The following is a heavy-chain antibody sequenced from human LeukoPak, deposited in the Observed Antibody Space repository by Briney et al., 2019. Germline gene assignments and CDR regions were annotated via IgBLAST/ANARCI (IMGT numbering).Heavy chain of an antibody. V-gene: IGHV4-59*02. CDR2: VDYNGSS. D-gene: IGHD3-3*02. CDR1: GASVSSSH. J-gene: IGHJ4*03. CDR3: ARGFYEHFGR. Sequence: SETLSLTCTVPGASVSSSHWNWIRQSPGKGLEWIANVDYNGSSKYNPSIRGRGTMSLDTTKNQLYLKLESVTAEDTAGDYCARGFYEHFGRWGQGILVTVSS.